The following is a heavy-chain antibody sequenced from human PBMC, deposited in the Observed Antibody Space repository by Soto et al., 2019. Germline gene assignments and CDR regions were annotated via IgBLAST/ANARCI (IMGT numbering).Heavy chain of an antibody. D-gene: IGHD4-17*01. J-gene: IGHJ4*02. CDR2: IYYSGST. CDR3: ARVLSVTLFDN. CDR1: GGSISTGGYY. V-gene: IGHV4-31*03. Sequence: QVQLQESGPGLVKPSQTLSLTCTVSGGSISTGGYYWTWIRQHPGKGLERIGYIYYSGSTYYNPSLRSRVTISVDTSKNQFSLKLSSVTAADTAVYYCARVLSVTLFDNWGQGALVTVSS.